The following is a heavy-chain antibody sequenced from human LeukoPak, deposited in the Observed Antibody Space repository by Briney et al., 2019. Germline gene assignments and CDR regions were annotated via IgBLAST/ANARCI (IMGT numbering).Heavy chain of an antibody. V-gene: IGHV1-18*01. D-gene: IGHD1-26*01. Sequence: ASVKVSCKASGGTFSSYAISWVRQVPGQGLEWMGWISAYNGNTNYAQKLQGRVTMTTDTSTSTAYMELRSLRSDDTAVYYCARAPGSYYPDAFDIWGQGTMVTVSS. CDR3: ARAPGSYYPDAFDI. CDR2: ISAYNGNT. J-gene: IGHJ3*02. CDR1: GGTFSSYA.